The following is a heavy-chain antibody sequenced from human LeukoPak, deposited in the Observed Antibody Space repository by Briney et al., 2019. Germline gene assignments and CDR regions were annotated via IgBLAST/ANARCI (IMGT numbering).Heavy chain of an antibody. D-gene: IGHD6-19*01. CDR3: AKDRSSSWYHPTDY. V-gene: IGHV3-23*01. Sequence: GGSLRLSCAASGFTFSSYVMTWVRQAPGKGLEWVSGISGSGGSTYYADSVKGRSTISRDNSKNTLHLQMNSLRAEDTAVYYCAKDRSSSWYHPTDYWGQGTLVTVSS. CDR1: GFTFSSYV. CDR2: ISGSGGST. J-gene: IGHJ4*02.